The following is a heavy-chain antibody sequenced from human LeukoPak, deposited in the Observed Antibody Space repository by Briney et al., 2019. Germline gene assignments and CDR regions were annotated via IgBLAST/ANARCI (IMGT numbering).Heavy chain of an antibody. Sequence: TGGSLRLSCAASGFTFSSYAMSWVRQAPGKGLEWVSAIRGSGGSTYYADSVKGRFTISRDNSKSTLYLQMNSLRAEDTAVYYCAKDWGWYYYDSSGYGGEAFYIWGQGTMVTVSS. D-gene: IGHD3-22*01. V-gene: IGHV3-23*01. J-gene: IGHJ3*02. CDR3: AKDWGWYYYDSSGYGGEAFYI. CDR1: GFTFSSYA. CDR2: IRGSGGST.